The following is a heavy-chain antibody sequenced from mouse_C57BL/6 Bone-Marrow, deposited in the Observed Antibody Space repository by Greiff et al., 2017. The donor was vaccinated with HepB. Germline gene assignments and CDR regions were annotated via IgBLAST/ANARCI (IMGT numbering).Heavy chain of an antibody. CDR1: GYTFTSYW. D-gene: IGHD2-12*01. V-gene: IGHV1-50*01. J-gene: IGHJ2*01. CDR3: ARLRGYFDY. CDR2: IDPSDSYT. Sequence: VQLQQPGAELVKPGASVKLSCKASGYTFTSYWMQWVKQRPGQGLEWIGEIDPSDSYTNYNQKFKGKATLTVDTSSSTAYMQLSSLTSEDSAVYYCARLRGYFDYWGQGTTLTVSS.